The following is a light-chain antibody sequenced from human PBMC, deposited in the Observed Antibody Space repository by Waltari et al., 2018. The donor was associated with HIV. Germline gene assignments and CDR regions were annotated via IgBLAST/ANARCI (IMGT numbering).Light chain of an antibody. CDR3: QQYDSLPFT. J-gene: IGKJ3*01. CDR1: QDINTY. Sequence: DIQMTQSPSSLSASIGASVTITCQASQDINTYLNWYQQKPGKAPNLLKYDASNLETGVPSRFSGSGSGTDFTFTISSLQPEDIATYHCQQYDSLPFTFGPGTTVDIK. V-gene: IGKV1-33*01. CDR2: DAS.